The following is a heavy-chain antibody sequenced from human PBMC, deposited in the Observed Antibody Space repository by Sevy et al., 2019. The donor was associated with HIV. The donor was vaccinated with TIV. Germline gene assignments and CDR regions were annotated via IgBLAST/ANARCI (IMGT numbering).Heavy chain of an antibody. Sequence: SETLSLTCAVYGGSFSGYYWSWIRQPPGKGLEWIGEINLSGSTKYNPSLKSRVTISVDTSKNQFSLKLSSVTAADTAVYYCARVVRFLEWLFTAGYYMDVWGKGTTVTVSS. CDR3: ARVVRFLEWLFTAGYYMDV. D-gene: IGHD3-3*01. CDR1: GGSFSGYY. J-gene: IGHJ6*03. CDR2: INLSGST. V-gene: IGHV4-34*01.